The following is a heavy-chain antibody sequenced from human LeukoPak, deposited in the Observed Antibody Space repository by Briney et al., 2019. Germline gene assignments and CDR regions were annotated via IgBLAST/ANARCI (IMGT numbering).Heavy chain of an antibody. CDR2: IESKTDGGTT. Sequence: GGSLRLSCAASGFAFSNAWMSWVRQAPGKGLEWVGRIESKTDGGTTDYAAPVKGRFTISRDDSKNTLYLQMNSLKTEDTAVYYCTTGGGGDYWGQGTLVTVSS. J-gene: IGHJ4*02. CDR1: GFAFSNAW. D-gene: IGHD1-26*01. CDR3: TTGGGGDY. V-gene: IGHV3-15*04.